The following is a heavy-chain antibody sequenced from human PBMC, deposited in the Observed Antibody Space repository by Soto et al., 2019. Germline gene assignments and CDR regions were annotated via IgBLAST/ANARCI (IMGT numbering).Heavy chain of an antibody. Sequence: SETLSLTCAVYGGSFSGYYWSWIRQPPGKGLEWIGEINHSGSTNYNPSLKSRVTISVDTSKNQFSLKLSSVTAADTAVYYCARVRGYSYGPYYYGMDVWGQGTTVTVS. J-gene: IGHJ6*02. D-gene: IGHD5-18*01. CDR3: ARVRGYSYGPYYYGMDV. CDR2: INHSGST. V-gene: IGHV4-34*01. CDR1: GGSFSGYY.